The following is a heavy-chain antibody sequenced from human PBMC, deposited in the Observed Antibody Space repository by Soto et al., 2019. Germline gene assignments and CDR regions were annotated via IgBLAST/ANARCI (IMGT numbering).Heavy chain of an antibody. CDR1: GGSISSYY. Sequence: SETLSLTCSVSGGSISSYYWSWIRQPPGKGLEWIGYIYYSGSTNYNPSLKSRVTISVDTSKNQFSLKLSSVTAADTAVYYCAREGYYDSSGYYYISWFDPWGQGTLVTVSS. D-gene: IGHD3-22*01. V-gene: IGHV4-59*01. J-gene: IGHJ5*02. CDR3: AREGYYDSSGYYYISWFDP. CDR2: IYYSGST.